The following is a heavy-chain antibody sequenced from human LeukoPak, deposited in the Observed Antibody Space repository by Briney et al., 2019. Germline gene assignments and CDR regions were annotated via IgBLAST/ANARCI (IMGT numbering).Heavy chain of an antibody. V-gene: IGHV3-15*01. J-gene: IGHJ4*02. CDR3: ARDPSDPTVWFGELRPVDY. D-gene: IGHD3-10*01. Sequence: GGSLRLSCAASGFTFSNAWMSSVRQAPGKGRESVGRIKSKTAGGTTNYATPVKARCTITRDTAKNSLYLQMNSLRAEDTAVYYCARDPSDPTVWFGELRPVDYWGKGPLVTVSS. CDR1: GFTFSNAW. CDR2: IKSKTAGGTT.